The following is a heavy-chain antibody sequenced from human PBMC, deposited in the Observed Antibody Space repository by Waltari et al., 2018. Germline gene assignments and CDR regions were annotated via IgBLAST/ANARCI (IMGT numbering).Heavy chain of an antibody. CDR3: AKMDSGTYTAHFEY. D-gene: IGHD1-26*01. J-gene: IGHJ4*02. CDR1: GFTFGGYG. CDR2: ISGAGGIT. Sequence: EVQLVESGGGLVQPGGSLRLSCTASGFTFGGYGLSWVRQAPGKGLEWVSGISGAGGITYYVDSVKGRFTVSRDNSNNTLYLQMNSLGAEDTAMYYCAKMDSGTYTAHFEYWGQGTQVTVSS. V-gene: IGHV3-23*04.